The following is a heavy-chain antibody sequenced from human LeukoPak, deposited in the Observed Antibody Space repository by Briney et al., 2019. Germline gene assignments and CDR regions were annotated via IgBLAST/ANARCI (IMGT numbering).Heavy chain of an antibody. CDR1: GYTFTSYA. D-gene: IGHD2-8*01. CDR3: ASFFCISAVCCYLDY. V-gene: IGHV7-4-1*02. Sequence: GASVKVSCKASGYTFTSYAMGWVRQAPGHGLEWMGWINTNAGHPTYAQGFTGRFVFSLDTSVSTAYLQISSLEAEDTAVYYCASFFCISAVCCYLDYWGQGTLVTVSS. J-gene: IGHJ4*02. CDR2: INTNAGHP.